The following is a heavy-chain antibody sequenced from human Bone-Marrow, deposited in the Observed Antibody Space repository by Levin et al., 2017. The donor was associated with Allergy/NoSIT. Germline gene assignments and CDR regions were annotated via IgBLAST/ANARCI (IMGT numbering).Heavy chain of an antibody. V-gene: IGHV3-9*01. CDR1: GFSFDEYA. D-gene: IGHD3-22*01. CDR2: ITWNSARL. J-gene: IGHJ4*02. CDR3: AKDTGGIVVGNLDN. Sequence: SLKISCAASGFSFDEYAMHWVRQAPGKGLEWVSDITWNSARLTYADSVKGRFTISRDNANNFLFLEMNSLREEDTALYYCAKDTGGIVVGNLDNWGQGTLVTVSS.